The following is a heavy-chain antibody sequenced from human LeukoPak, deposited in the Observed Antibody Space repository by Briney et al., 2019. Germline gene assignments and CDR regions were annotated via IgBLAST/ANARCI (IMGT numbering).Heavy chain of an antibody. V-gene: IGHV3-7*01. J-gene: IGHJ4*01. D-gene: IGHD6-13*01. Sequence: GGSLRLSCEVSGFTSTDYWMNWVRQAPGKGPEWVASIRQDGSEKTYVDSVKGRFTISRDNTKNSLSLQLNGLRAEDTAVYYCARDGTAAGLYFDLWGQGTLVTVSS. CDR3: ARDGTAAGLYFDL. CDR2: IRQDGSEK. CDR1: GFTSTDYW.